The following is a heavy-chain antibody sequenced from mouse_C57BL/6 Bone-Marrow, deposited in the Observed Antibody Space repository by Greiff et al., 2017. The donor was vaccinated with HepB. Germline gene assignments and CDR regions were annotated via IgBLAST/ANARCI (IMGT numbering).Heavy chain of an antibody. CDR1: GYSITSGYD. CDR2: ISYSGST. V-gene: IGHV3-1*01. CDR3: ARGGLRREDYAMDY. D-gene: IGHD2-4*01. J-gene: IGHJ4*01. Sequence: EVKLQESGPGMVKPSQSLSLTCTVTGYSITSGYDWHWIRHFPGNKLEWMGYISYSGSTNYNPSLKSRISITHDTSKNHFFLKLNSVTTEDTATYYCARGGLRREDYAMDYWGQGTSVTVSS.